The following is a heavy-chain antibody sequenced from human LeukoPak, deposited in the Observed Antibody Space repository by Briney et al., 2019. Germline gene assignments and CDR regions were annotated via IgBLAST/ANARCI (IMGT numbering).Heavy chain of an antibody. V-gene: IGHV1-18*01. Sequence: ASVKVSCKASGYTFTSYGISWVRQAPGQGLEWMGWISAYNGNTNYAQKLQGRVTMTTDTSTSTAYMELRSLRSDDTAVYYCARVYWSIAAAGSGWFDPWGQGTLVTVSS. CDR3: ARVYWSIAAAGSGWFDP. D-gene: IGHD6-13*01. CDR2: ISAYNGNT. CDR1: GYTFTSYG. J-gene: IGHJ5*02.